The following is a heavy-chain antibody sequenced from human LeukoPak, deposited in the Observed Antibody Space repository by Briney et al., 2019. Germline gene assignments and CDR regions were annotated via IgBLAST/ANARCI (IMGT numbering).Heavy chain of an antibody. V-gene: IGHV3-11*03. D-gene: IGHD6-13*01. CDR1: GFTFNDYY. CDR3: GRTIAQYSNSWLYYFYGLDV. Sequence: GGSLRLSCAASGFTFNDYYMSWIRQAPGKGLEWVSSISGGSEDSYYADSVKGRFTISRDNSRSTLYLQMNSLRADDTAVYYCGRTIAQYSNSWLYYFYGLDVWGQGTTVTVSS. CDR2: ISGGSEDS. J-gene: IGHJ6*02.